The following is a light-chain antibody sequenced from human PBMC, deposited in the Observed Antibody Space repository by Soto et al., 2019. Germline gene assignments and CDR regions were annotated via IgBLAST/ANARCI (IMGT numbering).Light chain of an antibody. Sequence: EIVLTQSPGTLSVSPGGRATLSCRASQSVRSSYLAWYQQRPGPAPRLLIFGSSFRATGIPDMFSGSGSGTDFTLTISRLEHEDFALYYCQHYGSPLTFGGGTKVEIK. CDR1: QSVRSSY. CDR2: GSS. J-gene: IGKJ4*01. CDR3: QHYGSPLT. V-gene: IGKV3-20*01.